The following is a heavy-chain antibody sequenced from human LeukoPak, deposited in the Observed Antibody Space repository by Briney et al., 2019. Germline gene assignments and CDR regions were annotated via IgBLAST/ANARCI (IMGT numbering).Heavy chain of an antibody. CDR1: GGSISSGSYY. CDR2: IYTSGST. D-gene: IGHD2-21*02. CDR3: ARDAPRDLYYYYYYYMDV. J-gene: IGHJ6*03. V-gene: IGHV4-61*02. Sequence: SETLSLTCAVSGGSISSGSYYWSWIRQPAGKGLEWIGRIYTSGSTNYNPSLKSRVTISVDTSKNQFSLKLSSVTAADTAVYYCARDAPRDLYYYYYYYMDVWGKGTTVTVSS.